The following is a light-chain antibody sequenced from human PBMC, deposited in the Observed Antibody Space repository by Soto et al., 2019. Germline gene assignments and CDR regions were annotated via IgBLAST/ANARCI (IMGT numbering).Light chain of an antibody. CDR3: QQYGSSRWT. CDR2: GTS. J-gene: IGKJ1*01. V-gene: IGKV3-20*01. Sequence: EMVLTQSPGTLSLSPGERATLSCRASQSFSSSYLAWYQQKPGQAPRLVIYGTSSRATGVPDRFSGSGSGTDFTLTISRLEPEDFAVYYCQQYGSSRWTFGPGTKVEI. CDR1: QSFSSSY.